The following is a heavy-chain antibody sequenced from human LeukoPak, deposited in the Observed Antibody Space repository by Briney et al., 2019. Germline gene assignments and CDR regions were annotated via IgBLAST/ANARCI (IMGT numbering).Heavy chain of an antibody. D-gene: IGHD1-14*01. CDR3: AFGNHGAFDY. CDR2: INPNSGGT. Sequence: ASVKVSCKASGYTFTSYDINWVRQATGQGLEWMGRINPNSGGTNYAQKFQGRVTMTRDTSISTAYMELSRLRSDDTAVYYCAFGNHGAFDYWGQGTLVTVSS. CDR1: GYTFTSYD. V-gene: IGHV1-2*06. J-gene: IGHJ4*02.